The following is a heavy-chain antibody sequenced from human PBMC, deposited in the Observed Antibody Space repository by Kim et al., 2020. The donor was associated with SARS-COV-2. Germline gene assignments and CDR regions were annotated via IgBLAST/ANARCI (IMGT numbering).Heavy chain of an antibody. D-gene: IGHD2-21*02. CDR2: IKSNTDGGTA. CDR1: GFTFSNTW. J-gene: IGHJ4*02. V-gene: IGHV3-15*01. CDR3: TTGPYCGEDCYFRGY. Sequence: GGSLRLSCAASGFTFSNTWMSWVRQAPGKGLEWVGRIKSNTDGGTADYGAPVKGRFTISRDDSESTLYLQMNSLETEDTAIYYCTTGPYCGEDCYFRGYWGQGTLVTVSS.